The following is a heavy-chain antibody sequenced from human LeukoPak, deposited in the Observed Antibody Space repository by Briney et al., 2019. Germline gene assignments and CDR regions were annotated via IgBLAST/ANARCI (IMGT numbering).Heavy chain of an antibody. CDR2: IKSKTDGGTT. D-gene: IGHD2-15*01. Sequence: GGSLRLSCAASGFTVSSNYMSWVRQAPGKGLEWVGRIKSKTDGGTTDYAAPVKGRFTISRDDSKNTLYLQMNSLKTEDTAVYYCTTLVVVAATLAPFDYWGQGTLVTVSS. V-gene: IGHV3-15*01. CDR3: TTLVVVAATLAPFDY. CDR1: GFTVSSNY. J-gene: IGHJ4*02.